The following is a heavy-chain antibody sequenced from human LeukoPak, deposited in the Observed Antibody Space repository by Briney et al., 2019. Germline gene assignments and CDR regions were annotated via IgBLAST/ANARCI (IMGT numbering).Heavy chain of an antibody. J-gene: IGHJ4*02. CDR1: GGSISSYY. D-gene: IGHD6-19*01. V-gene: IGHV4-59*01. Sequence: SETLSLTCTVSGGSISSYYWSWIRQPPGKGLEWIGYIYYSGSTNYNPSLKSRVTISVDTSKNQFSLKLSSVTAADTAVYYCAGAVAGTWGNFDYWGQGTLVTVSS. CDR2: IYYSGST. CDR3: AGAVAGTWGNFDY.